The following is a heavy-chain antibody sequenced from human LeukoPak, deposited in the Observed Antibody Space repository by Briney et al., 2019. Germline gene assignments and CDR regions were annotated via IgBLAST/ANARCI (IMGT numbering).Heavy chain of an antibody. J-gene: IGHJ1*01. V-gene: IGHV4-38-2*01. CDR2: IYHSGST. D-gene: IGHD6-13*01. CDR1: GYSISSSYY. CDR3: ARQEIAAAGTYFQH. Sequence: SETLSLTCAVSGYSISSSYYWGWIRQPPGKGLEWIGSIYHSGSTYYNPSLKSRVTISVGTSKNQFSLKLSSVTAADTAVYYCARQEIAAAGTYFQHWGQGTLVTVSS.